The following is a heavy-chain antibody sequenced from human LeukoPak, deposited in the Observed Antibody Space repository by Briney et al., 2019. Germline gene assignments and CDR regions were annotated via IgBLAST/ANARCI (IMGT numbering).Heavy chain of an antibody. CDR3: ARATTVGYYYYYMDV. D-gene: IGHD4-11*01. CDR1: GGTFSSYA. Sequence: EASVKVSCKASGGTFSSYAISWVRQAPGQGLEWMGGIIPIFGTANYAQKFQGRVTITADESTRTAYMELRSLRSDDTAVYYCARATTVGYYYYYMDVWGKGTTVTVSS. V-gene: IGHV1-69*13. CDR2: IIPIFGTA. J-gene: IGHJ6*03.